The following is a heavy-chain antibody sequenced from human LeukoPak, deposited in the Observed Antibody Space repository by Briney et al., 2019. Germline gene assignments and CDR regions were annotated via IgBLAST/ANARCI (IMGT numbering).Heavy chain of an antibody. CDR3: ARMGRDGYNYGGY. V-gene: IGHV4-34*01. Sequence: PSETLSLTCAVYGGSFSGYYWSWIRQPPGKGLEWIGETNHSGSTNYNPSLKSRVTISVDTSKNQFSLKLSSVTAADTAVYYCARMGRDGYNYGGYWGQGTLVTVSS. J-gene: IGHJ4*02. D-gene: IGHD5-24*01. CDR1: GGSFSGYY. CDR2: TNHSGST.